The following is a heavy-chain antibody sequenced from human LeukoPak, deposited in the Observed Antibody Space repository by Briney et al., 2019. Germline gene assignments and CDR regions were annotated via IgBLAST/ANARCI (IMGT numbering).Heavy chain of an antibody. CDR1: GGSISSGGYY. J-gene: IGHJ4*02. D-gene: IGHD4-23*01. V-gene: IGHV4-31*03. CDR2: IYYSGST. CDR3: ARVPSYGGIDY. Sequence: SETLSLTCTVSGGSISSGGYYWSWIRQHPGKGLEWIGYIYYSGSTYYNPSLKSRVTISVDTSKNQFSLKLSSVAAADTAVYYCARVPSYGGIDYWGQGTLVTVSS.